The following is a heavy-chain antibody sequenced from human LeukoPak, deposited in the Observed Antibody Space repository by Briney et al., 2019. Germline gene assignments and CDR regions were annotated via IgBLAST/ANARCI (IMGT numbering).Heavy chain of an antibody. Sequence: GGSLRLSCAASGFTFSSYWMHWVRQAPGKGLVWVSGIKGDGSNTNYADSVKGRFTISRDNAKNTLYLQMNSLRAEDTAVYYCASLKGYSSESVDFWGQGTLVTVSS. J-gene: IGHJ4*02. CDR2: IKGDGSNT. D-gene: IGHD6-19*01. CDR3: ASLKGYSSESVDF. CDR1: GFTFSSYW. V-gene: IGHV3-74*01.